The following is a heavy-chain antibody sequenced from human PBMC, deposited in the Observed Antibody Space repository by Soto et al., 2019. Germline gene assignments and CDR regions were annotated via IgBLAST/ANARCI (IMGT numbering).Heavy chain of an antibody. Sequence: QVQLVESGGGVVQPGRSLRLSCAASGFTFSLYGMQWVRQAPGKGLEWVAVIWYDGSNKYYADSVKGRFTISRDNSKNTLYLQMNSLRAEDTAVYYCAREWRAVRDTVVVPAAMDVWGQGTTVTVSS. CDR2: IWYDGSNK. V-gene: IGHV3-33*01. J-gene: IGHJ6*02. CDR1: GFTFSLYG. CDR3: AREWRAVRDTVVVPAAMDV. D-gene: IGHD2-2*01.